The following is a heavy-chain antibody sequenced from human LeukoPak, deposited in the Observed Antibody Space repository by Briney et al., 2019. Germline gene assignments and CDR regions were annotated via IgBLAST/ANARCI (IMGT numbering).Heavy chain of an antibody. V-gene: IGHV3-66*01. J-gene: IGHJ3*02. CDR3: ASGSYRDAFDI. D-gene: IGHD1-26*01. CDR2: IYSGGST. CDR1: GFTVSSNY. Sequence: GGSLRLSCAASGFTVSSNYMSWVRQAPGKGLESVSVIYSGGSTYYADSVKGRFTISRDNSKNTLYLQMNSLRAEDTAVYYCASGSYRDAFDIWGQGTMVTVSS.